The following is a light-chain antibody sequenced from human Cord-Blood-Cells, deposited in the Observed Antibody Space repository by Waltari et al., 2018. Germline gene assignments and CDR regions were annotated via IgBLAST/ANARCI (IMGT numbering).Light chain of an antibody. CDR1: QSISSY. Sequence: DIQMTQSPSSLSASVGARVTITCRASQSISSYLNWYRQKPGKAPKLLIYAASSLQSGVPSRFSGSGSGTDFTLTISSLQPEDFATYYCQQSYSTPYTFGQGTKLEIK. V-gene: IGKV1-39*01. CDR2: AAS. CDR3: QQSYSTPYT. J-gene: IGKJ2*01.